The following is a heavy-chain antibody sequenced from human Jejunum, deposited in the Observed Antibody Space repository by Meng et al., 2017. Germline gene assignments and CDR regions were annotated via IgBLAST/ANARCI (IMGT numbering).Heavy chain of an antibody. V-gene: IGHV1-2*02. D-gene: IGHD1-1*01. CDR1: GYTFTDYS. J-gene: IGHJ4*02. Sequence: ASVKVSCKTSGYTFTDYSMHWVRQAPGQGLEWLGWINPKSGVTIYAQKFQDRVTMTSDTSINTGYMELSRLRSDDTAVYHCARNWRGSDYWGQGTLVTVSS. CDR3: ARNWRGSDY. CDR2: INPKSGVT.